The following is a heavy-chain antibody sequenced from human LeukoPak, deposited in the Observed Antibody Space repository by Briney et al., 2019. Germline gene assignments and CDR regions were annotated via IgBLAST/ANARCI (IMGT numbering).Heavy chain of an antibody. Sequence: SVKVSCKASGGTFSSYAISWVRQAPGQGLEWMGRIIPILGIANSAQKFQGRVTITADKSTSTAYMELSSLRSEDTAVYYCSGIAVAKDPNHCRYFDYWGQGTLVTVSS. CDR1: GGTFSSYA. V-gene: IGHV1-69*04. J-gene: IGHJ4*02. CDR2: IIPILGIA. CDR3: SGIAVAKDPNHCRYFDY. D-gene: IGHD6-19*01.